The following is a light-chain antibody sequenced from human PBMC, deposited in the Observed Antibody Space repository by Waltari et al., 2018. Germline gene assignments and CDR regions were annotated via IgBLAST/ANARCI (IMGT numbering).Light chain of an antibody. CDR1: QGISSW. CDR2: XAS. V-gene: IGKV1-12*01. CDR3: QQXNSFXLT. Sequence: XQMTQSXSSVSASVGDRVTITCRASQGISSWLAWYQQKPGKAPKPLIYXASSLQSGVPSRFXXXGSGTDFTXTISSLXXEDFATYYCQQXNSFXLTXGGGTKVEIK. J-gene: IGKJ4*01.